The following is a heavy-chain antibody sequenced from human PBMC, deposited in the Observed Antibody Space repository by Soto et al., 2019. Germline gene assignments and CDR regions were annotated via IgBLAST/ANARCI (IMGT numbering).Heavy chain of an antibody. CDR2: LSGSGGST. J-gene: IGHJ4*02. Sequence: EVQLLESGGGLVQPGGSLRLSCAASGFTFNSYAMSWVRQTPGKGLEWVSGLSGSGGSTYYADSVKGRFTISRDNSKNTLYLQMNSLRAEDTAVYYCAKDRGGNYWGQGTLVTVSS. CDR1: GFTFNSYA. CDR3: AKDRGGNY. V-gene: IGHV3-23*01. D-gene: IGHD3-16*01.